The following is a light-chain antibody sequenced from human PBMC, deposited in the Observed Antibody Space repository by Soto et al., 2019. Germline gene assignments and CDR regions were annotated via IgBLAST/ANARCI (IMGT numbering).Light chain of an antibody. J-gene: IGKJ4*01. CDR1: QSVSNNY. Sequence: EIVLTQSPGTLSLSPGERATLSCRASQSVSNNYVAWYQQKAGQAPRLLISGASSRATGTPDRFSGSGSGRDFTLTIDSLEPEDFAVYYCQQYGGSPLVTFGGGTKVEIK. CDR3: QQYGGSPLVT. V-gene: IGKV3-20*01. CDR2: GAS.